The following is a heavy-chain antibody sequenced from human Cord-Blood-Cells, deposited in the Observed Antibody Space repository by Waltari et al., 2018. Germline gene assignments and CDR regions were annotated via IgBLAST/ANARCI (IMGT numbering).Heavy chain of an antibody. CDR1: GDSISSGGYS. J-gene: IGHJ4*02. D-gene: IGHD6-13*01. CDR3: ARDRGAAAGTFDY. CDR2: IYHSGST. Sequence: QLQLQESGSGLVKPSQTLSLTCAVSGDSISSGGYSWSWLRQPPGKGLEWIGYIYHSGSTYYNPSLKSRVTISVDRSKNQFSLKLSSVTAADTAVYYCARDRGAAAGTFDYWGQGTLVTVSS. V-gene: IGHV4-30-2*01.